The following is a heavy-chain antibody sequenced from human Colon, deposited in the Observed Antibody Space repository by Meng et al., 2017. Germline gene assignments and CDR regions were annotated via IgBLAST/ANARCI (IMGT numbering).Heavy chain of an antibody. V-gene: IGHV1-2*06. CDR2: INADSGGT. CDR3: AKIHLGDSGLDY. J-gene: IGHJ4*02. D-gene: IGHD6-19*01. CDR1: GYTFTNHH. Sequence: QVQLVQSGAEVKKPGASVKVSCMASGYTFTNHHMHWVRQVPGQGLEWMGRINADSGGTNYAEKFQGRVTLTRDTSINTAYMEVTSLRSDDTAVYYCAKIHLGDSGLDYWGQGTLVTVSS.